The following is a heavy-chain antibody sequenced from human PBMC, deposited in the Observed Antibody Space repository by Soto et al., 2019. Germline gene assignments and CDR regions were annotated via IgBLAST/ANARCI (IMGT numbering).Heavy chain of an antibody. D-gene: IGHD3-22*01. CDR1: GYTFTSYG. CDR3: ARDSMANYYYSSGYYGY. Sequence: ASVKVSCKASGYTFTSYGISWVRQAPGQGLEWMGWISAYNGNTNYAQKLQGRVTMTTDTSTSTAYMELRSLRSDDTAVYYGARDSMANYYYSSGYYGYWGQGTLVTVSS. V-gene: IGHV1-18*01. CDR2: ISAYNGNT. J-gene: IGHJ4*02.